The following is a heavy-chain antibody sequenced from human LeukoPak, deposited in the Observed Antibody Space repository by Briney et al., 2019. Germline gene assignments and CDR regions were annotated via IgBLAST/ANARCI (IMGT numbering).Heavy chain of an antibody. Sequence: GGSLRLSCAASGFTSSSYGMHWVRQAPGKGLEWVAVISYDGSNKYYVDSVKGRFTISRDNSKNTLYLQMNSLRAEDTAVYYCAKDLLLWFGELMVDYWGQGTLVTVSS. V-gene: IGHV3-30*18. CDR2: ISYDGSNK. J-gene: IGHJ4*02. D-gene: IGHD3-10*01. CDR3: AKDLLLWFGELMVDY. CDR1: GFTSSSYG.